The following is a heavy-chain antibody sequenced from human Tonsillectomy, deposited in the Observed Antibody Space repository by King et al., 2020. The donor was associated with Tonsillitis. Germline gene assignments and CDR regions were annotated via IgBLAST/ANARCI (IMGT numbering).Heavy chain of an antibody. CDR3: ARDYYGSGSYYLHYYFGMDV. D-gene: IGHD3-10*01. J-gene: IGHJ6*02. CDR1: GFTFSDYY. CDR2: ISYSGDTT. V-gene: IGHV3-11*01. Sequence: VQLVESGGGLVKPGGSLRLSCAASGFTFSDYYMTWIRHVPGKGLEWLTYISYSGDTTYYADSVKGRFTISRDNAKNSVYLQMNRMRAEDTAVYYCARDYYGSGSYYLHYYFGMDVWDQGTTVIVSS.